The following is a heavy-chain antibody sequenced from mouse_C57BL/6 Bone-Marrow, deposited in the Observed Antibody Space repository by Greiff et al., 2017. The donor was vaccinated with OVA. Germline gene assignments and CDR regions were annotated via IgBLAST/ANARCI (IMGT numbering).Heavy chain of an antibody. CDR1: GYTFTSYW. J-gene: IGHJ2*01. CDR3: ARGYYGTFDY. CDR2: IDPSDSYT. V-gene: IGHV1-59*01. D-gene: IGHD1-1*01. Sequence: QVQLQQPGAELVRPGTSVKLSCKASGYTFTSYWMHWVKQRPGQGLEWIGVIDPSDSYTNYNQKFKGKATLTVDTSSSTAYMQLSSLTSEDSAVYYCARGYYGTFDYWGQGTTLTVSS.